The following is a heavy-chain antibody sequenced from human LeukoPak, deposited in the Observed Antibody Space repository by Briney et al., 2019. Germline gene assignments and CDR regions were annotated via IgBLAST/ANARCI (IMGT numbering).Heavy chain of an antibody. CDR2: IIPILCIA. D-gene: IGHD3-16*01. V-gene: IGHV1-69*04. CDR3: ARGGKGQYDYVWGTEDDAFDI. J-gene: IGHJ3*02. CDR1: GGAFSSYA. Sequence: SVKVSCKASGGAFSSYAISWVRQAPGQGLEWVGRIIPILCIANYAQKFQGRVTITADKSTSTAYMELSSLRSEDTAVYYCARGGKGQYDYVWGTEDDAFDIWGQGTMVTVSS.